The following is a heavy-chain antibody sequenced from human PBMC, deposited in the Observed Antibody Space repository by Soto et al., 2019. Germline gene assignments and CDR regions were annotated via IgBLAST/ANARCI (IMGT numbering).Heavy chain of an antibody. V-gene: IGHV1-69*02. CDR2: IIPVLGVT. CDR3: ARRRYCGADCYSKYYYGMDV. J-gene: IGHJ6*02. D-gene: IGHD2-21*02. Sequence: QVQLVQSGAELKKPGSSVKVSCQASGSTFSSYTVSWVRQVPGQGLEWMGRIIPVLGVTNYAPKFKGRVTITADKSKTTVDMEVTSLRSGDTAVYYCARRRYCGADCYSKYYYGMDVWGQGTTVTVSS. CDR1: GSTFSSYT.